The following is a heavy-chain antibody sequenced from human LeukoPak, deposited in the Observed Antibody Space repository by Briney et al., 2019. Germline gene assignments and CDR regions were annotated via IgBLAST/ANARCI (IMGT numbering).Heavy chain of an antibody. CDR2: MNPNSGNT. CDR3: ARGYSGYDIDYYYYYYMDV. Sequence: ASVKVSCKASGYTFTSYDINWVRQATGQGLEWMGWMNPNSGNTGYAQKFQGRVTMTRNTSISTAYTELSSLRSEDTAVYYCARGYSGYDIDYYYYYYMDVWGKGTTVTVSS. CDR1: GYTFTSYD. D-gene: IGHD5-12*01. V-gene: IGHV1-8*01. J-gene: IGHJ6*03.